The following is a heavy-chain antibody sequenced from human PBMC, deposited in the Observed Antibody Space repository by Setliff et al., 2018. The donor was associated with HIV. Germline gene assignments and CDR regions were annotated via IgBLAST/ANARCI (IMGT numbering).Heavy chain of an antibody. Sequence: GGSLRLSCAVAGFSFSNYAMTWVRQAPGKGLEWVSAIAGTSASTYYADSVKGRFTISRDSSKSMLYLQMNSLRVEDTAIYYCARSRAAGFDYWGQGTLVTVSS. CDR1: GFSFSNYA. J-gene: IGHJ4*02. V-gene: IGHV3-23*01. CDR3: ARSRAAGFDY. CDR2: IAGTSAST. D-gene: IGHD6-13*01.